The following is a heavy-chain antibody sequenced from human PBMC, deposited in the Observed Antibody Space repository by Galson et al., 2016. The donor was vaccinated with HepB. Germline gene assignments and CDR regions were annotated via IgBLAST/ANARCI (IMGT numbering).Heavy chain of an antibody. CDR2: ISNDGSNK. Sequence: SLRLSCADSGFIFRSYAMNWVRQAPGKGLEWLAVISNDGSNKYFADSVKGRFTISRDNSKNTLYLQMNILGAEDTAVYYCARFIASPWNDYYYYGMDVWGKGTTVTVSS. CDR1: GFIFRSYA. CDR3: ARFIASPWNDYYYYGMDV. V-gene: IGHV3-30-3*01. J-gene: IGHJ6*04. D-gene: IGHD1-1*01.